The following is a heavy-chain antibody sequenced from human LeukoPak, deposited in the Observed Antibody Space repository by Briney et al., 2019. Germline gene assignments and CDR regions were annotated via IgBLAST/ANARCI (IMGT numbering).Heavy chain of an antibody. V-gene: IGHV3-15*01. CDR3: TTEFPDIVVVVAATDY. J-gene: IGHJ4*02. Sequence: GGSLRLSCAASGFTFSSSAMSWVRQAPGKGLEWVGRIKSKTDGGTTDYAAPVKGRFTISRDDSKNTLYLQMNSLKTEDTAVYYCTTEFPDIVVVVAATDYCGQGTLVTVSS. CDR1: GFTFSSSA. D-gene: IGHD2-15*01. CDR2: IKSKTDGGTT.